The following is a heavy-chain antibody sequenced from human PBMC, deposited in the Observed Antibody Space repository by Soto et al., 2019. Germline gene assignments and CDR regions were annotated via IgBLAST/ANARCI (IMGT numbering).Heavy chain of an antibody. Sequence: LQSGGGVVQPGESLRPSCAASGFSLRDHALSWVRQAAGGGLEGVSGISGREDRTNYAEFVRGRFIISKDRAKNTLYLDMSGLRVDDTAVYFCGRTYTGGWGQGTLVTVSS. CDR3: GRTYTGG. CDR1: GFSLRDHA. D-gene: IGHD3-10*01. V-gene: IGHV3-23*01. CDR2: ISGREDRT. J-gene: IGHJ4*02.